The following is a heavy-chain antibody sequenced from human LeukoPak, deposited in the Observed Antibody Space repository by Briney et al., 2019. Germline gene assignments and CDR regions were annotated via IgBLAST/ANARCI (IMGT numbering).Heavy chain of an antibody. V-gene: IGHV3-74*01. J-gene: IGHJ4*02. CDR1: GFTLSDYW. CDR2: INSDGSRI. Sequence: PGGSLRLSCAASGFTLSDYWMHWVRQAPGKGLVWASRINSDGSRIIYADSVKGRFTISRDNAKNTVYLQMNSLRADDTAVYFRARAPQIGFSGFDKNYWGQGTLVTVSS. CDR3: ARAPQIGFSGFDKNY. D-gene: IGHD5-12*01.